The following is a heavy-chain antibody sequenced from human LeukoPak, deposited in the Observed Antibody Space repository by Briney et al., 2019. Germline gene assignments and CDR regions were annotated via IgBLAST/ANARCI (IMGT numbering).Heavy chain of an antibody. Sequence: GGSLRLSCVTSGFIFSDHYMDWVRQAPRKGLEWVGHIRKKAHSYSTEYAASVKGTFTISRDDSKNSLYLQMNSLKTEDTAMYFCTRVISEIYFFDYWGQGALVTVSS. CDR1: GFIFSDHY. D-gene: IGHD2/OR15-2a*01. CDR2: IRKKAHSYST. J-gene: IGHJ4*02. CDR3: TRVISEIYFFDY. V-gene: IGHV3-72*01.